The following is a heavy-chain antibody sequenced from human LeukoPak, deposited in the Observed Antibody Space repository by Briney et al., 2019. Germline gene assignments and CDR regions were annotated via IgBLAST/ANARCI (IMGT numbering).Heavy chain of an antibody. CDR2: ISAYNGNT. CDR3: ARERRLYYYDCSGYSEELDY. V-gene: IGHV1-18*01. D-gene: IGHD3-22*01. J-gene: IGHJ4*02. Sequence: ASVKVSCKASGYTFTSYGISWVRQAPGQGLEWMGWISAYNGNTNYAQKLQGRVTMTTDTSTSTAYMELRSLRSDDTAVYYCARERRLYYYDCSGYSEELDYWGQGTLVTVSS. CDR1: GYTFTSYG.